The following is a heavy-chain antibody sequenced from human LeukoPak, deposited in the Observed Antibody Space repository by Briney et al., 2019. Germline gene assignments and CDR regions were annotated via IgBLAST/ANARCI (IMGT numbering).Heavy chain of an antibody. CDR1: GFTFGDYV. CDR3: ARVKDSSSFAPFDY. V-gene: IGHV3-49*03. CDR2: IRGKAYGGAT. D-gene: IGHD6-13*01. Sequence: GGSLRLSCTASGFTFGDYVMSWFRQAPGKGLEWVGFIRGKAYGGATEYAASVKGRFTISRDDSKSIAYLQMNSLKTEDTAVYYCARVKDSSSFAPFDYWGQGTLVTVSS. J-gene: IGHJ4*02.